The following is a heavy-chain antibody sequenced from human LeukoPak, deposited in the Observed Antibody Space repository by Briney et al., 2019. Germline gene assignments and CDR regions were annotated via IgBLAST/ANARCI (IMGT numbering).Heavy chain of an antibody. CDR3: AGTASTVTAPLDAFDI. V-gene: IGHV4-59*01. CDR1: GGSISSYY. D-gene: IGHD4-17*01. Sequence: PSETLSLTCTVSGGSISSYYWSWIRQPPGKGLEWIGYIYYSGSTNYNPSLKSRVTISVDTSKNQFSLKLSSVTAADTAVYYCAGTASTVTAPLDAFDIWGQGTMVTVSS. CDR2: IYYSGST. J-gene: IGHJ3*02.